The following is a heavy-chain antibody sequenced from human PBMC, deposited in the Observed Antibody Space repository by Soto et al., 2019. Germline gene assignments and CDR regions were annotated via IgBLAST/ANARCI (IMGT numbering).Heavy chain of an antibody. CDR3: ARDLSSCTSARCYSYYYGMDV. CDR2: INSDGSRA. CDR1: GFNFSRYW. D-gene: IGHD2-2*01. Sequence: GGSLRLSCSASGFNFSRYWTHWVRQVPGRGLMWVSHINSDGSRATYADSVKGRFTISRDNAKNTLYLQMNSLRAEDTAVYYCARDLSSCTSARCYSYYYGMDVWGQGTTVTVSS. V-gene: IGHV3-74*01. J-gene: IGHJ6*02.